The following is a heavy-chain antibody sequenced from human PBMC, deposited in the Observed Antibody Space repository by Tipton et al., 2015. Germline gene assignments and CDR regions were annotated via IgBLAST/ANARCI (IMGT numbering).Heavy chain of an antibody. CDR2: IYHSGST. CDR3: ARASIIQGYYHDSSRYYLFNS. D-gene: IGHD3-22*01. Sequence: TLSLTCVVSDDSISNSYWWSWVRQPPGKGLEWIGEIYHSGSTNSNPSLKSRVTISVDTSKTQFSLKLSSVIAADTAVYYCARASIIQGYYHDSSRYYLFNSWGQGTLVTVSS. J-gene: IGHJ1*01. V-gene: IGHV4-4*02. CDR1: DDSISNSYW.